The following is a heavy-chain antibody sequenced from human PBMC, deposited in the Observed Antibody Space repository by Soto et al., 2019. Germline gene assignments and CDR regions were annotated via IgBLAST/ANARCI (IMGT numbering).Heavy chain of an antibody. CDR3: ASGSYSSSWYQNFDY. V-gene: IGHV3-21*01. J-gene: IGHJ4*02. CDR1: GFTFSSYS. Sequence: GGSLRLSCAASGFTFSSYSMNWFRQAPGKGLEWVSSISSSSSYIYYADSVKGRFTIARDNAKNSLYLHMNSLRAEATAVYYCASGSYSSSWYQNFDYWGQGTLVTVSS. D-gene: IGHD6-13*01. CDR2: ISSSSSYI.